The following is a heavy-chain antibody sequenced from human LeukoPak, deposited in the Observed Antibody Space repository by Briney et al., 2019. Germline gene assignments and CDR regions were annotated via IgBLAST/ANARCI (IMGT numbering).Heavy chain of an antibody. V-gene: IGHV3-7*01. CDR3: ARVGIAYYYDSSGYYTDF. J-gene: IGHJ4*02. CDR2: IKQDGSEK. CDR1: GFTFSSHW. D-gene: IGHD3-22*01. Sequence: GGSLRLSCAASGFTFSSHWMSRVRQAPGKGLEWVANIKQDGSEKYYVDSVKGRFIISRDNAKNSLYLQMNSLRAEDTAVYYCARVGIAYYYDSSGYYTDFWGQGTLVTDSS.